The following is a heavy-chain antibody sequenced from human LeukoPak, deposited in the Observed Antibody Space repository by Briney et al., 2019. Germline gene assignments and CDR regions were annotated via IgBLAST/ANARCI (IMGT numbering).Heavy chain of an antibody. Sequence: GGSLRLSCAASGFTFSSYAMSWVRQAPGKGLEWVSAISGSGGTTYYADSVKGRFTISRDNSKNTLYLQMNSLRAEDTAVYYCAKDPRSYFDLWADWGQGTLVTVSS. CDR1: GFTFSSYA. V-gene: IGHV3-23*01. J-gene: IGHJ4*02. CDR3: AKDPRSYFDLWAD. D-gene: IGHD3-3*01. CDR2: ISGSGGTT.